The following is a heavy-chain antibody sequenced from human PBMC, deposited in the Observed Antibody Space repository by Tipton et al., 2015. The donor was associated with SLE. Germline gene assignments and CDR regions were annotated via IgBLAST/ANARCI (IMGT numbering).Heavy chain of an antibody. V-gene: IGHV4-39*07. CDR3: ARVPVDGYSSSWYANYYYYYYMDV. CDR2: IYYSGST. D-gene: IGHD6-13*01. CDR1: GGSISSSSYY. J-gene: IGHJ6*03. Sequence: TLSLTCTVSGGSISSSSYYWGWIRQPPGKGLEWIGSIYYSGSTYYNSSLKSRVTISVDTSKNQFSLKLSSVTAADTAVYYCARVPVDGYSSSWYANYYYYYYMDVWCKGTTVTVSS.